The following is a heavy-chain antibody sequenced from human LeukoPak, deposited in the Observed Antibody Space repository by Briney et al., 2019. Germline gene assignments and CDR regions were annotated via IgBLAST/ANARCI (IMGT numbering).Heavy chain of an antibody. CDR3: ARALSGNYGRVYFTEFDD. J-gene: IGHJ4*02. CDR2: IRTYNGDT. CDR1: GYAFTNYA. Sequence: ASVKVSCKTSGYAFTNYAITWVRQSPGQGLEWMGWIRTYNGDTTYAPKLQGRVTMTTDTSTRTVYLDMRNLTSDDTAVYYCARALSGNYGRVYFTEFDDWGQGTLVTVSS. D-gene: IGHD2/OR15-2a*01. V-gene: IGHV1-18*01.